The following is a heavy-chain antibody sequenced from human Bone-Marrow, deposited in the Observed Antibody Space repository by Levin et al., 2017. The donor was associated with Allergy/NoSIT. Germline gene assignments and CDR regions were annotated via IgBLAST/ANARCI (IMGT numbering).Heavy chain of an antibody. J-gene: IGHJ2*01. CDR1: GGSSGGWY. V-gene: IGHV4-34*01. Sequence: SETLSLTCGVYGGSSGGWYWSWIRHPPGQGLEWIGEINHSGSSNYNPSPKSRVTISLDTAKNQFSLKLTSMTAADTAVYYCVKKGDYFDPWGRGTLVTVSS. CDR2: INHSGSS. CDR3: VKKGDYFDP.